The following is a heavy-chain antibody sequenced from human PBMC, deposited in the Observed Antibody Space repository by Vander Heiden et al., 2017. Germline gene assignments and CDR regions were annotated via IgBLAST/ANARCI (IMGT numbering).Heavy chain of an antibody. D-gene: IGHD5-18*01. V-gene: IGHV4-39*01. J-gene: IGHJ4*02. CDR1: GGAISSSSYY. CDR2: IYYSGRT. Sequence: QLQLQESGPGLVKPSETLSLTCTVSGGAISSSSYYWGWIRQPPGKGLGWIGTIYYSGRTYYNSALKSRVTISVDTSKNQFSLKMRSVTAADTAVYYSASPVYSHGYGIDYWVQVTLVTDSS. CDR3: ASPVYSHGYGIDY.